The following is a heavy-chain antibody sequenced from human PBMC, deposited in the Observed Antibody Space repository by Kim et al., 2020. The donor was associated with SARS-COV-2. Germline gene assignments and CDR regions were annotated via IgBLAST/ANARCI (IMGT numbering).Heavy chain of an antibody. CDR2: ISGSGGST. Sequence: GGSLRLSCAASGFTFSSYAMSWVRQAPGKGLEWVSAISGSGGSTYYADSVKGRFTISRDNSKNTLYLQMNSLRAEDTAVYYCAKSRATYAREYNWFDPWGQGTLVTVSS. V-gene: IGHV3-23*01. CDR1: GFTFSSYA. D-gene: IGHD2-2*01. CDR3: AKSRATYAREYNWFDP. J-gene: IGHJ5*02.